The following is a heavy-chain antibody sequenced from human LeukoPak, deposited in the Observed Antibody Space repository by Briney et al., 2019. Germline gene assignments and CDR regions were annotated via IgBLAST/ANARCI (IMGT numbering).Heavy chain of an antibody. CDR1: GFTFSNYG. CDR2: IWYDGSNK. Sequence: GGSLRLSCAASGFTFSNYGMYWVRQAPGKGLEWAAVIWYDGSNKYYADSVKGRFTISRDNSKNTLYLQMNSLRAEDTAVYYCATGRRCCGGNFYYLYFWGPGTLVTVFS. V-gene: IGHV3-33*01. J-gene: IGHJ4*01. D-gene: IGHD2-21*02. CDR3: ATGRRCCGGNFYYLYF.